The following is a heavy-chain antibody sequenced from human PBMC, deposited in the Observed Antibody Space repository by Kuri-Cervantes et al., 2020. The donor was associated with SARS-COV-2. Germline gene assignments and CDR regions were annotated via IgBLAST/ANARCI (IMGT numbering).Heavy chain of an antibody. D-gene: IGHD5-12*01. J-gene: IGHJ4*02. CDR1: GGSFSGYY. V-gene: IGHV4-34*01. CDR3: ARLIGYSGYDYSFGYFDY. CDR2: INHSGST. Sequence: SETLSLTCAVYGGSFSGYYWSWIRQPPGKGLEWIGEINHSGSTNYNPSLKSRVTISVDTSKNQFSLKLSSVTAADTAAYYCARLIGYSGYDYSFGYFDYWGQGTLVTVSS.